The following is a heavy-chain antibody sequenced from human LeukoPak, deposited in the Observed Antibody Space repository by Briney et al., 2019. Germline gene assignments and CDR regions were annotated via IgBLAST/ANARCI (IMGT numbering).Heavy chain of an antibody. J-gene: IGHJ4*02. CDR2: IYYDGST. CDR3: ARGAWGSGTSPHFDH. Sequence: SETLSLTCTVSGGSISSYYWSWFRQPPGKELEWVGSIYYDGSTNYNPSLKSRVTISVDTSKTHFSLRPTSVTAADTAVYYCARGAWGSGTSPHFDHWGQGTLVTVSS. V-gene: IGHV4-59*01. D-gene: IGHD3-10*01. CDR1: GGSISSYY.